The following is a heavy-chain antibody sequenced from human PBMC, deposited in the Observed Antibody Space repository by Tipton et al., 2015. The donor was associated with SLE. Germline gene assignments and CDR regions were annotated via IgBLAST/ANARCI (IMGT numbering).Heavy chain of an antibody. V-gene: IGHV4-4*07. J-gene: IGHJ3*02. CDR2: IYTSEST. CDR3: ARGSYGTDAFNI. Sequence: GLVKPSETLSLTCNVSGGSIGSYYWNCLRQPAGKGLEWIGRIYTSESTNYNPSLKSPVTISVDTSKNQFSLKLSSVTAADTSVYCCARGSYGTDAFNIWGEGRMVTVSS. D-gene: IGHD3-10*01. CDR1: GGSIGSYY.